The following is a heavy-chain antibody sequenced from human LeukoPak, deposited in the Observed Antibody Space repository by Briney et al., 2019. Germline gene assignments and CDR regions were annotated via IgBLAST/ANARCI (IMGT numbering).Heavy chain of an antibody. CDR1: GYTFSDYG. Sequence: ASVKVSCKASGYTFSDYGITWVRQAPGQGPEWIGWISAYSGNTNYGQKFQGRVTMTTDTSTTTAYVELRSLRSDDTALYFCARGSLSGYEGAMDVWGQGTTVTVSS. CDR2: ISAYSGNT. J-gene: IGHJ6*02. V-gene: IGHV1-18*01. D-gene: IGHD5-12*01. CDR3: ARGSLSGYEGAMDV.